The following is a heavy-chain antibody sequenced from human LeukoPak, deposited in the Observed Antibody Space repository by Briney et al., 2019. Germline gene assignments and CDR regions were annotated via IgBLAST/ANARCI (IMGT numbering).Heavy chain of an antibody. CDR2: MNPNSGNT. D-gene: IGHD3-9*01. V-gene: IGHV1-8*01. CDR3: ARGPFYDILTGYWGDYYYYGMDV. Sequence: EASVKVSCKASGYTFTSYDINRVRQATGQGLEWMGWMNPNSGNTGYAQKFQGRVTMTRNTSISTAYMELSSLRSEDTAVYYCARGPFYDILTGYWGDYYYYGMDVWGQGTTVTVSS. J-gene: IGHJ6*02. CDR1: GYTFTSYD.